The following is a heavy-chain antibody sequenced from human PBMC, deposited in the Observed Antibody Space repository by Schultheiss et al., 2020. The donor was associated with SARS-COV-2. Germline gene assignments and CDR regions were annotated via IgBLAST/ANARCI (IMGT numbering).Heavy chain of an antibody. CDR3: ASGARGQWLAIDY. J-gene: IGHJ4*02. CDR1: GYTFTSYG. D-gene: IGHD6-19*01. Sequence: ASVKVSCKASGYTFTSYGISWVRQAPGQGLEWMGWINPNSGDTNYAKKLQGRVTMTRDTSISTAYMELSRLRSDDTAVYYCASGARGQWLAIDYWGQGTLVTVSS. V-gene: IGHV1-2*02. CDR2: INPNSGDT.